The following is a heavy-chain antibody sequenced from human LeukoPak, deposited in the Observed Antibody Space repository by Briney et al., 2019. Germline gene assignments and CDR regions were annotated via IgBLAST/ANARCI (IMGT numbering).Heavy chain of an antibody. Sequence: ASVKVSCKASGYTFTSYYMHWVRQAPGQGLEWMGWITPNSGGTNYAQKFQGRVTMTRDTSISTAYMELSRLRSDDTAVYYCARALPVVRGLISDYWGQGTLVTVSS. V-gene: IGHV1-2*02. J-gene: IGHJ4*02. CDR3: ARALPVVRGLISDY. D-gene: IGHD3-10*01. CDR1: GYTFTSYY. CDR2: ITPNSGGT.